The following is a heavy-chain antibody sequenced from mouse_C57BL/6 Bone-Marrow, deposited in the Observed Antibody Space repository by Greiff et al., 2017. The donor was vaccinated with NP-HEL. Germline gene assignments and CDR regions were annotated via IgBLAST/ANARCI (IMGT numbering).Heavy chain of an antibody. D-gene: IGHD2-2*01. CDR1: GFTFSNYW. Sequence: EVMLVESGGGLVQPGGSMKLSCVASGFTFSNYWMNWVRQSPEKGLEWVAQIRLKSDNYATHYAESVKGRFTISRDDSKSSVYLQMNNLRAEDTGIYYCTGGGVTTGYWGQGTLVTVSA. V-gene: IGHV6-3*01. CDR2: IRLKSDNYAT. CDR3: TGGGVTTGY. J-gene: IGHJ3*01.